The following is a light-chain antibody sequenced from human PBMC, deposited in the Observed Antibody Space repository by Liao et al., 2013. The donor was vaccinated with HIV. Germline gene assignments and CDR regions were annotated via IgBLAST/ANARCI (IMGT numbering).Light chain of an antibody. J-gene: IGLJ2*01. CDR1: KLGDKY. V-gene: IGLV3-1*01. CDR2: EDF. Sequence: SYELTQPPSVSVSPGQTASISCSGDKLGDKYACWYQQKPGQSPLVVIYEDFKRPSGIPERFSGSTSGNTATLTISGTQPVDEAEYFCQAWDSSAEVVFGGGTKLTVL. CDR3: QAWDSSAEVV.